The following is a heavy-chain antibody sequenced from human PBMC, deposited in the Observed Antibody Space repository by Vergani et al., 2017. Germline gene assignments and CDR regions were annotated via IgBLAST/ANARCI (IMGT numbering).Heavy chain of an antibody. CDR1: GGSISSSSYY. D-gene: IGHD6-19*01. J-gene: IGHJ4*02. Sequence: QLQLQESGPGLVKPSETLSLTCTVSGGSISSSSYYWGWIRQPPGKGLEWIGSIYYSGSTYYNPSLKSRVTTSVDTSKNQFSLKLSSVTAADTAVYYCARHRLRSSGWYDPFDYWGQGTLVTVSS. CDR2: IYYSGST. CDR3: ARHRLRSSGWYDPFDY. V-gene: IGHV4-39*01.